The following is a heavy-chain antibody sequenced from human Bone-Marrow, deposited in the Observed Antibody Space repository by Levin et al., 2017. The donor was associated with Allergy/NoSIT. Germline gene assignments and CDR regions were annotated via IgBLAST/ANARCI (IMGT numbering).Heavy chain of an antibody. J-gene: IGHJ6*02. Sequence: ASVKVSCKASGYTFTSYDINWVRQATGQGLEWMGWMNPNSGNTGYAQKFQGRVTMTRNTSISTAYMELSSLRSEDTAVYYCARGAATYSVGEPAAIRDDGMDVWGQGTTVTVSS. CDR3: ARGAATYSVGEPAAIRDDGMDV. V-gene: IGHV1-8*01. CDR1: GYTFTSYD. D-gene: IGHD2-2*01. CDR2: MNPNSGNT.